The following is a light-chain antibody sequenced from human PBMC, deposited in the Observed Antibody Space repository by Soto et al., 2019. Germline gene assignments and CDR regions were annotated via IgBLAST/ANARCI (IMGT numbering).Light chain of an antibody. V-gene: IGLV2-14*01. CDR2: EVS. CDR3: SSYTSSNTVV. J-gene: IGLJ2*01. CDR1: SSDVGGYNY. Sequence: QSALTQPASVSGSPGQSITISCTGTSSDVGGYNYVPWYQQHPGKAPKLMIFEVSNRPSGVSNRFSGSKSGNTASLTISGLQAEDEADYYCSSYTSSNTVVFGGGTKLTVL.